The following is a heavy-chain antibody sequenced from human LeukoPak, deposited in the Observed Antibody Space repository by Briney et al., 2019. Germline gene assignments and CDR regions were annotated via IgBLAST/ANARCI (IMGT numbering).Heavy chain of an antibody. D-gene: IGHD2-2*01. CDR3: ARVRDCGSTSCYPLDAFDI. J-gene: IGHJ3*02. CDR1: GGSISSYY. Sequence: SETLSLTCTASGGSISSYYWSWIRQPPGKGLEWIGYIYYSGSTNYNPSLKSRVTISVDTSKDQFSLKLSSVTAADTAVYYCARVRDCGSTSCYPLDAFDIWGQGTMVTVSS. CDR2: IYYSGST. V-gene: IGHV4-59*01.